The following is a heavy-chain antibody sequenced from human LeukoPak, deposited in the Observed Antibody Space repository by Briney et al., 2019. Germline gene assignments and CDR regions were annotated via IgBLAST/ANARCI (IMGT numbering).Heavy chain of an antibody. CDR3: ARGRRDGDYSRDWFDP. CDR1: GYTFTSYA. CDR2: INTNTGNP. Sequence: GASVEVSCKASGYTFTSYAINWVRQAPGQGLEWMGWINTNTGNPTYAQGFTGRFVFSLDTSVSTAYLQISSLKAEDTAVYYCARGRRDGDYSRDWFDPWGQGTLVTVSS. D-gene: IGHD4-17*01. J-gene: IGHJ5*02. V-gene: IGHV7-4-1*02.